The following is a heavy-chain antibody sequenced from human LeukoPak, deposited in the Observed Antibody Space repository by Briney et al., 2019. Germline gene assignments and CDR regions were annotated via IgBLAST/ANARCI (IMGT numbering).Heavy chain of an antibody. D-gene: IGHD2-15*01. J-gene: IGHJ3*02. Sequence: SETLSLTCTVSGDSISSYYWSWIRQPPGKGLEWIGYIYYSGSTKYNPSLKSRVTISVDTSKNQFSLKLNSVTAADTAVYYCASSILVVVAGWGRDASDIWGQGTMVTVSS. CDR3: ASSILVVVAGWGRDASDI. V-gene: IGHV4-59*01. CDR2: IYYSGST. CDR1: GDSISSYY.